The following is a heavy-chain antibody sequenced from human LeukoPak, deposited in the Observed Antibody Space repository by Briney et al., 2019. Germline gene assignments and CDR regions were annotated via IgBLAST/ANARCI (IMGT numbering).Heavy chain of an antibody. J-gene: IGHJ4*02. CDR3: ARTEVMDSSGYYYGSFDY. Sequence: SQTLSLTCTVSGGSISSGDYYWSWIRQPQGKGLEWIGYIYYSGSTYYNPSLKSRVTISVDTSKNQFSLKLSSVTAADTAVYYCARTEVMDSSGYYYGSFDYWGQGTLVTVSS. V-gene: IGHV4-30-4*08. D-gene: IGHD3-22*01. CDR1: GGSISSGDYY. CDR2: IYYSGST.